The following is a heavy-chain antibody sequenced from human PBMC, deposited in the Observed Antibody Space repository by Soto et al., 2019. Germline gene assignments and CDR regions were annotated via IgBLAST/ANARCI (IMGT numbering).Heavy chain of an antibody. CDR2: IVVGNGST. V-gene: IGHV1-58*02. CDR3: TRSAVRPSGGLIGPFDY. J-gene: IGHJ4*02. Sequence: SVKVSCKASGLTFRDSAMQWVRQARGQRLEWIGWIVVGNGSTKYSQKLQGRVTITRDTSASTAYMELSSLRSEDTAVYYCTRSAVRPSGGLIGPFDYWGQGTLVTVSS. CDR1: GLTFRDSA. D-gene: IGHD3-16*02.